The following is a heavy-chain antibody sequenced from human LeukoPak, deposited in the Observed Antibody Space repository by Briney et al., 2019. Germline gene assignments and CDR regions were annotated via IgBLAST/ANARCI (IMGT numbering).Heavy chain of an antibody. CDR2: ISSSGSYK. J-gene: IGHJ4*02. CDR1: GFDFSSHS. D-gene: IGHD3-22*01. CDR3: ARVSYYDSSGYEENPVFDY. Sequence: GGSLRLSCAASGFDFSSHSMHWIRQAPGKGLEWVSSISSSGSYKYYADSLKGRLTISRDNAGDSVFLQMNSLRAEDTAVYYCARVSYYDSSGYEENPVFDYWGQGTLVTVSS. V-gene: IGHV3-21*01.